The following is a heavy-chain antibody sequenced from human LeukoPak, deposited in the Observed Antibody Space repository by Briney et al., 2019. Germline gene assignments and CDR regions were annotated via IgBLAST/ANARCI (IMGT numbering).Heavy chain of an antibody. Sequence: PSETLSLTCTVSGGSISSSTYYWGWIRQPPGKGLEWIGSITYSGSTYYNPSLKSRVTISVDTSKNQFSLKLISVTAADTAVYYCATAFITMVRGVITYFDYWGQGTLVTVSS. D-gene: IGHD3-10*01. CDR2: ITYSGST. J-gene: IGHJ4*02. CDR1: GGSISSSTYY. CDR3: ATAFITMVRGVITYFDY. V-gene: IGHV4-39*07.